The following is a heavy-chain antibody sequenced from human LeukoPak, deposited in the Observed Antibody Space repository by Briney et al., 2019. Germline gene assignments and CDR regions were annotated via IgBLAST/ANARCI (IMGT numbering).Heavy chain of an antibody. V-gene: IGHV3-7*01. CDR3: ARDFILFAFDI. Sequence: PGGSLRLSCAASGFTFSSYWMSWVRQAPGEGLEWVANIKQDGSEKYYVDSVKGRFTISRDNAKNSLYLQMNSLRAEDTAVYYCARDFILFAFDIWGQGTMVTVSS. D-gene: IGHD2/OR15-2a*01. CDR2: IKQDGSEK. CDR1: GFTFSSYW. J-gene: IGHJ3*02.